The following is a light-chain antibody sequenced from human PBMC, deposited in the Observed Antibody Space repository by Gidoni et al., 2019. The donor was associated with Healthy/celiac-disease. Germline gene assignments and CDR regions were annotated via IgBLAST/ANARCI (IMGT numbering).Light chain of an antibody. V-gene: IGLV2-11*01. CDR2: DVS. CDR1: SSAVGGYTY. Sequence: QSALTQPRSVSGSPGQSVTLSGTGTSSAVGGYTYVSWYQQHPSKAPKLSIYDVSKRPSGVPDRFSGSKSGNTDSLTISGLQDEDDSDYYCCSYAGSYTFVVFGGGTKLTVL. CDR3: CSYAGSYTFVV. J-gene: IGLJ2*01.